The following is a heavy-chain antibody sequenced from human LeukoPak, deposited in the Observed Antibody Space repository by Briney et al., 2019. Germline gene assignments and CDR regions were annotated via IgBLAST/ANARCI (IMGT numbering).Heavy chain of an antibody. D-gene: IGHD3-22*01. CDR1: GFTVSSNY. CDR3: ASRYYYDSSGYYYSYYYMDV. Sequence: PGGSLRLSCAASGFTVSSNYMSWVRQAPGKGLEWVSVIYSGGSTYYADSVKGRFTISRDNSKNTLYLQMNSLRAEDTAVYYCASRYYYDSSGYYYSYYYMDVWGKGTTVTISS. V-gene: IGHV3-66*01. CDR2: IYSGGST. J-gene: IGHJ6*03.